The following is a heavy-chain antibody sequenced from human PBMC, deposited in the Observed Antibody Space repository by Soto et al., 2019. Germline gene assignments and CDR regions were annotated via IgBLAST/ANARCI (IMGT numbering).Heavy chain of an antibody. D-gene: IGHD3-3*01. CDR2: ISGSGGST. Sequence: GGSLRLSCAAFGFTFSSYAMSWVRQAPGKGLEWVSAISGSGGSTYYADSVKGRFTISRDNSKNTLYLQMNSLRAEDTAVYYCAKAYDFWSGFDWFDPWGQGTLVTVSS. J-gene: IGHJ5*02. CDR3: AKAYDFWSGFDWFDP. V-gene: IGHV3-23*01. CDR1: GFTFSSYA.